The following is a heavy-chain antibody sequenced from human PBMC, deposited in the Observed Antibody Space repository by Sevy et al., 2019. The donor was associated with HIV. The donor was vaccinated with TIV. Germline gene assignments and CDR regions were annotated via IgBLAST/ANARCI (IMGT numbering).Heavy chain of an antibody. D-gene: IGHD3-3*01. CDR2: ISSDGVNT. CDR1: GFSFSNSA. Sequence: GGSLRLSCSGSGFSFSNSAMNWVRQTPGKGLKYVSAISSDGVNTYYRDSVRGRFTISRDNSKNTLYLQMSSLRVEDTAVYYCVKDPDYNFWRGDYGMDVWGQGTTVTVSS. J-gene: IGHJ6*02. V-gene: IGHV3-64D*06. CDR3: VKDPDYNFWRGDYGMDV.